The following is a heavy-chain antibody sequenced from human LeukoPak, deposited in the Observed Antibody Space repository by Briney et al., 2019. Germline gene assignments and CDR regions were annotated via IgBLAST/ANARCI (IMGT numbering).Heavy chain of an antibody. CDR2: IIPIFGTA. V-gene: IGHV1-69*05. CDR3: ARAWLGLTGDGYTADNWFDP. Sequence: ASVKVSCKASGGTFSSYAISWVRQAPGQGLEWMGGIIPIFGTANYAQKFQGRVTMTTDTSTSTAYMELRSLRSDDTAVYYCARAWLGLTGDGYTADNWFDPWGQGTLVTVSS. J-gene: IGHJ5*02. CDR1: GGTFSSYA. D-gene: IGHD5-24*01.